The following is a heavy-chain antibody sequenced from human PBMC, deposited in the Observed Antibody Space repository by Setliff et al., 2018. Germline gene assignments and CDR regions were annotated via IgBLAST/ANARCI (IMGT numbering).Heavy chain of an antibody. V-gene: IGHV4-4*07. J-gene: IGHJ3*02. CDR3: ARKGISALSGAFDM. CDR2: IYTSGST. Sequence: KNSETLSLTCTVPGGSISNYYWSWIRQPAGKGLEWIGRIYTSGSTNYNPSLKSRVTMSVDTSKNQFSLKLSSVTAADTAVYYCARKGISALSGAFDMWGQGTMVTVSS. D-gene: IGHD1-26*01. CDR1: GGSISNYY.